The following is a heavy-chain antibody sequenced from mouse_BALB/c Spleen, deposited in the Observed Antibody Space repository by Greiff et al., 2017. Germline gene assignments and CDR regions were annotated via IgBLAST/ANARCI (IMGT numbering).Heavy chain of an antibody. CDR3: ARDGGVYAMDY. V-gene: IGHV3-6*02. CDR1: GYSITSGYY. CDR2: ISYDGSN. Sequence: DVQLQESGPGLVKPSQSLSLTCSVTGYSITSGYYWNWIRQFPGNKLEWMGYISYDGSNNYNPSLKNRISITRDTSKNQFFLKLNSVTTEDTATYYCARDGGVYAMDYWGQGTSVTVSS. J-gene: IGHJ4*01.